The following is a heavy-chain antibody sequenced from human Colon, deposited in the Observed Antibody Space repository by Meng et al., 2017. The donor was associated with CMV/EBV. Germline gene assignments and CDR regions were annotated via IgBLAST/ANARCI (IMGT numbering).Heavy chain of an antibody. CDR1: GFTFSSYW. Sequence: LSLTGAASGFTFSSYWMHWVRQAPGKGLVWVSRINSDGSSTSYADSVKGRFTISRDNAKNTLYLQMNSLRAEDTAVYYCARDEKYYYYYGMDVWGQGTTVTVSS. V-gene: IGHV3-74*01. CDR2: INSDGSST. CDR3: ARDEKYYYYYGMDV. J-gene: IGHJ6*02.